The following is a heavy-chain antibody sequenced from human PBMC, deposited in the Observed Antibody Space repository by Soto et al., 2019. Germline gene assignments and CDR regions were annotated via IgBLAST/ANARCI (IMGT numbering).Heavy chain of an antibody. CDR3: ASSTGTTGYFDY. CDR1: GCSFINFG. CDR2: IYPGDSDT. J-gene: IGHJ4*02. D-gene: IGHD1-7*01. Sequence: KVSGCSFINFGSRWVIKITGKGLEWMGIIYPGDSDTRYSPSFQGQVTISADKSISTAYLQWSSLKASDTAMYYCASSTGTTGYFDYWGQATLVTVSS. V-gene: IGHV5-51*01.